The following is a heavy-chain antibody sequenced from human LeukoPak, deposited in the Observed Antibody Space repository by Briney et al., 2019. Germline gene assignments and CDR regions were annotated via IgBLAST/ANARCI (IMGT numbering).Heavy chain of an antibody. CDR1: GFTVSSNY. CDR3: ARHSGSRGYYS. CDR2: INHSGST. V-gene: IGHV4-34*01. J-gene: IGHJ4*02. Sequence: PGGSLRLSCAASGFTVSSNYMSWVRQPPGKGLEWIGEINHSGSTNYNPSLKSRVTISVDTSKNQFSLKLSSVTAADTAVYYCARHSGSRGYYSWGQGTLVTVSS. D-gene: IGHD3-22*01.